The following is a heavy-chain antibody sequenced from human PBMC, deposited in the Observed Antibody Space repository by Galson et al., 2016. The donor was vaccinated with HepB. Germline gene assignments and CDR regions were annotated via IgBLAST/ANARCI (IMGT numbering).Heavy chain of an antibody. Sequence: SLRLSCATSGFNVGDYAMSWVRQAPGKGLEWVANIKHDGSEKYYVDSVKGRFTISRDNAKNSLYLQMNSLRAEDTAVYYCATPDEGSGRIFDYWGQGTLVTVSS. CDR1: GFNVGDYA. CDR2: IKHDGSEK. D-gene: IGHD2-15*01. J-gene: IGHJ4*02. CDR3: ATPDEGSGRIFDY. V-gene: IGHV3-7*03.